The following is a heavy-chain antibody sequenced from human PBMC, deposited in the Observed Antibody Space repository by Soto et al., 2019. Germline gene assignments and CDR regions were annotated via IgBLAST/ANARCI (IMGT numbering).Heavy chain of an antibody. CDR3: ARDQRSYGEPPFDY. V-gene: IGHV1-2*02. D-gene: IGHD2-21*01. J-gene: IGHJ4*02. CDR1: GFTFTGYY. Sequence: ASVKVSCKSSGFTFTGYYIHWVRQVPGQGLEWMGWIKSNGDDTKYAQKFQDRVTMTRDTSMNTVYMEVSRLRSDDTAVYYCARDQRSYGEPPFDYWGQGTLVTVSS. CDR2: IKSNGDDT.